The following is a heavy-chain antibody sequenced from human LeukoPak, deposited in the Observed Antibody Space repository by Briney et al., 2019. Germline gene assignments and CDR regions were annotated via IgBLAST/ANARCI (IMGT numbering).Heavy chain of an antibody. Sequence: PSETLSLTCAVSGGSISSSNWWSWVRQPPGKGLEWIGEIYHSGSTNYNPSLKSRVTISVDTSKNQFSLRLSSVTAADTAVYYCARGAGGDGYDYWGQGTLVTVSS. V-gene: IGHV4-4*02. CDR3: ARGAGGDGYDY. CDR1: GGSISSSNW. CDR2: IYHSGST. D-gene: IGHD5-24*01. J-gene: IGHJ4*02.